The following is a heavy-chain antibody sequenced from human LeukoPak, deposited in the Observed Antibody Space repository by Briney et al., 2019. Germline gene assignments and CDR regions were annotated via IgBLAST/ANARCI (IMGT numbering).Heavy chain of an antibody. J-gene: IGHJ3*01. D-gene: IGHD3-10*01. CDR3: ASQTKYYSASAGSYWGAFDL. Sequence: GGSLRLSRAASGLTFYDQAMHWVRQGPGTGLEWVALSGNDGSTYYADSVRGRFTISRDSKNSLYLEMDSLRTEDTALYYCASQTKYYSASAGSYWGAFDLWGQGTMVTVFS. CDR2: SGNDGST. CDR1: GLTFYDQA. V-gene: IGHV3-43*02.